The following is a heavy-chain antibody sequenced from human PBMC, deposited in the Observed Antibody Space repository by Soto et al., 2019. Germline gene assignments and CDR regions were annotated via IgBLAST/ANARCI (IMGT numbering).Heavy chain of an antibody. CDR3: LNAVYLLDFDY. Sequence: VGSLRLSCAASGFTFSSYAMTWVRQAPGKGLEWVSTISGTGGNTYYADSVKGRFTISRDNSKNTVYLQMNSLRAEDTAVYYCLNAVYLLDFDYWGQGTLVTVSS. V-gene: IGHV3-23*01. CDR2: ISGTGGNT. CDR1: GFTFSSYA. J-gene: IGHJ4*02. D-gene: IGHD1-20*01.